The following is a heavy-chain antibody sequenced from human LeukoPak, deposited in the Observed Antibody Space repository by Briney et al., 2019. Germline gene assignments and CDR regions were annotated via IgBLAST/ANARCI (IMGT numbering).Heavy chain of an antibody. D-gene: IGHD6-19*01. CDR3: AGGIIAVADDAFDI. J-gene: IGHJ3*02. Sequence: PSETLSLTCAVYGGSFSGYYWSWIRQPPGKGLEWIGRIYTSGSTNYNPSLKSRVTMSVDTSKNQFSLKLSSVTAADTAVYYCAGGIIAVADDAFDIWGQGTMVTVSS. V-gene: IGHV4-59*10. CDR2: IYTSGST. CDR1: GGSFSGYY.